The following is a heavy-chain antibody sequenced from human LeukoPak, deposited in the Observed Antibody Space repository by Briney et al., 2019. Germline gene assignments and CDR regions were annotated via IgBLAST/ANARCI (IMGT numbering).Heavy chain of an antibody. CDR3: ARSAYGYYDFWSGYSDV. J-gene: IGHJ6*02. Sequence: SETLSLTCTVSGGSISSSSYYWGWIRQPPGKGLEWIGSIYYSGSTYYNPSLKSRVPISVDTSKNQFSLKLSSVTAADTAVYYCARSAYGYYDFWSGYSDVWGQGTTVTVSS. V-gene: IGHV4-39*01. D-gene: IGHD3-3*01. CDR1: GGSISSSSYY. CDR2: IYYSGST.